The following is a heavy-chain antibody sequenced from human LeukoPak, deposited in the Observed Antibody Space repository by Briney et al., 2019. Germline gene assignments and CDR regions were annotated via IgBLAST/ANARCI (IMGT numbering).Heavy chain of an antibody. CDR3: ARRYSGIDY. Sequence: PGGSLRLSCAASGFTFSSYWMNWARQAPGKGLEWVASINHNGNVNYYVDSVKGRFTISRDNAKNSLYLQMNSLRDEDTAVYYCARRYSGIDYWGQGTLVTVSS. CDR1: GFTFSSYW. CDR2: INHNGNVN. J-gene: IGHJ4*02. V-gene: IGHV3-7*01. D-gene: IGHD1-26*01.